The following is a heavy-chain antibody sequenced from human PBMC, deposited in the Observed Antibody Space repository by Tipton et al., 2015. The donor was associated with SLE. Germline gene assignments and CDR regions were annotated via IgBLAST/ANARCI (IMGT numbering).Heavy chain of an antibody. V-gene: IGHV4-61*01. CDR3: ARESSSWYGVGYYYYYYYMDV. J-gene: IGHJ6*03. CDR2: IYYSGST. D-gene: IGHD6-13*01. Sequence: TLSLTCTVSGGSISSTYYWGWIRQPPGKGLEWIGYIYYSGSTNYNPSLKSRVTISVDTSKNQFSLKLSSVTAADTAVYYCARESSSWYGVGYYYYYYYMDVWGKGTTVTVSS. CDR1: GGSISSTYY.